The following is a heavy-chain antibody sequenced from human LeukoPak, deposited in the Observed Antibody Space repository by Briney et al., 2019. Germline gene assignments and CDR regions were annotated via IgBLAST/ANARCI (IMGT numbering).Heavy chain of an antibody. CDR3: ARGSPSYAQWHFDL. Sequence: SVKVSCKASGGTFSSYAISWVRQAPGQGLEWMGGIIPIFGTANYAQKFQGRVTITTDESTSTAYMELSSLRSDDTAVYHCARGSPSYAQWHFDLWGRGTLVTVSS. J-gene: IGHJ2*01. CDR2: IIPIFGTA. D-gene: IGHD2/OR15-2a*01. V-gene: IGHV1-69*05. CDR1: GGTFSSYA.